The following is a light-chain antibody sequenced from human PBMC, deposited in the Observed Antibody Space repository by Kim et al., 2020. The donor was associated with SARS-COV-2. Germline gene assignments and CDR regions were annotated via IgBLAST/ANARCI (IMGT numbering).Light chain of an antibody. V-gene: IGLV3-1*01. CDR1: KLGDKY. Sequence: VSPGQTASITCSGDKLGDKYASWYQQKPGQSPVVVIYQDTKRPSGIPERFSGSNSGNTATLTVSGTQAMDEADYYCQAWDSSTVVFGGGTQLTVL. CDR3: QAWDSSTVV. J-gene: IGLJ2*01. CDR2: QDT.